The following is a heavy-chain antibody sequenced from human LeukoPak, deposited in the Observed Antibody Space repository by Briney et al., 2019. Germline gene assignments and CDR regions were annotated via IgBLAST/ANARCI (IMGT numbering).Heavy chain of an antibody. CDR3: ARGDNYYYGMDV. J-gene: IGHJ6*02. CDR2: IYYSGST. CDR1: GGSFSSGTYY. Sequence: SETLSLTCTVFGGSFSSGTYYWSWIRQPPGKGLEWIGYIYYSGSTYYNPSLKSRVTISVDTAKNQFSLELGSVTAADTAVYFCARGDNYYYGMDVWGQGTTVTVSS. V-gene: IGHV4-61*01.